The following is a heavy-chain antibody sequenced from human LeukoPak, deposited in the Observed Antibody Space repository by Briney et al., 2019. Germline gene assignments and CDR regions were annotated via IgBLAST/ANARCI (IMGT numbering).Heavy chain of an antibody. J-gene: IGHJ4*02. D-gene: IGHD2-2*01. V-gene: IGHV3-7*01. Sequence: PGGSLRLSCAASGFTFGSYWMSWVRQAPGKGLEWVANIKQDGSEKYYVDSVKGRFTISRDNAKNSLYLQMNSLRAEDTAVYYCARRGCSSTSCYPVNYNYFDYWGQGTLVTVSS. CDR2: IKQDGSEK. CDR3: ARRGCSSTSCYPVNYNYFDY. CDR1: GFTFGSYW.